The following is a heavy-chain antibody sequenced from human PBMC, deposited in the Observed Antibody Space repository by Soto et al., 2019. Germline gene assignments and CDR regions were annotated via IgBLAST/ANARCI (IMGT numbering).Heavy chain of an antibody. CDR2: ISYDGSNK. CDR3: ARGGGYGDYVSDLDY. D-gene: IGHD4-17*01. V-gene: IGHV3-30-3*01. CDR1: GFTFSSYA. J-gene: IGHJ4*02. Sequence: QVQLVESGGGVVQPGRSLRLSCAASGFTFSSYAMHWVRQAPGKGLEWVAVISYDGSNKYYADSVKGRFTISRDNSKNTLYLQMNSLRAEDTAVYYCARGGGYGDYVSDLDYWGQGTLVTVSS.